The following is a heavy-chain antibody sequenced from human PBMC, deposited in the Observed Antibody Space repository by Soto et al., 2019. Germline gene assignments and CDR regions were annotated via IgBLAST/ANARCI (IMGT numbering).Heavy chain of an antibody. CDR3: TRHIFGVVISHYMDV. V-gene: IGHV3-73*01. J-gene: IGHJ6*03. Sequence: SLRLSCAASGFTFSNYAMDWVRQAPGQGLEWVSAISDTGGATYYATAYAASVKGRFTISRDDSKNTAYLQMNSLKTEDTAVYYCTRHIFGVVISHYMDVWGKGTTVTVSS. D-gene: IGHD3-3*02. CDR1: GFTFSNYA. CDR2: ISDTGGATYYAT.